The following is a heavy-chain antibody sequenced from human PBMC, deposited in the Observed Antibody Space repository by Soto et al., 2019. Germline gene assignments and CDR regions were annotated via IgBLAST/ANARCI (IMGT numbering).Heavy chain of an antibody. V-gene: IGHV3-30-3*01. CDR1: GFTFSSYA. Sequence: QVQLVESGGGVVQPGRSLRLSCAASGFTFSSYAMHWVRQAPGKGLEWVAVISYDGSNKYYADSVKGRFTISRDNSKNXLXPQMNSLRAEDTAVYYCAREAITFGGGYYYYYGMDVWGQGTTVTVSS. D-gene: IGHD3-16*01. CDR2: ISYDGSNK. J-gene: IGHJ6*02. CDR3: AREAITFGGGYYYYYGMDV.